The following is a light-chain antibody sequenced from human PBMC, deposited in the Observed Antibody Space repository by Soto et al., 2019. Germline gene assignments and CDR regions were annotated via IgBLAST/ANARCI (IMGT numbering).Light chain of an antibody. Sequence: QSVLTQPASVSGSPGQSITISCTGTSSDVGGYNYVSWYQQHPGKAPKLMIYDVSNRPSGVSNRFSGSKSGNTASLTISGIQAEAAADYYCSSYTSSSTLYVFGTGTKLTVL. CDR1: SSDVGGYNY. V-gene: IGLV2-14*01. CDR3: SSYTSSSTLYV. CDR2: DVS. J-gene: IGLJ1*01.